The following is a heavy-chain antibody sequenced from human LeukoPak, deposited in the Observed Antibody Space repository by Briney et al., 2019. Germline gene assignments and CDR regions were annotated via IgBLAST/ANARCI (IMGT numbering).Heavy chain of an antibody. J-gene: IGHJ4*02. CDR1: GFTFSSYS. CDR2: ISSSSSYI. D-gene: IGHD6-19*01. V-gene: IGHV3-21*01. CDR3: AREVAVAGTDLDY. Sequence: AGGSLRLSCAASGFTFSSYSMNWVRQAPGKGLEWVSSISSSSSYIYYADSVKGRFTISRDNAKNSLYLQMNSLRAEDTAVYYCAREVAVAGTDLDYWGQGTLVTVSS.